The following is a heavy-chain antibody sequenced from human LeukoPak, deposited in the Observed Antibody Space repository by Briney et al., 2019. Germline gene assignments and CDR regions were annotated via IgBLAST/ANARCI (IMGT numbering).Heavy chain of an antibody. CDR1: GLTFSSYG. CDR3: AKDGGWMDPSVLYWYFDL. Sequence: GGSLRLSCAASGLTFSSYGMNWVRQAPGKGLEWVAFIRYDGSIKYSADSVKGRFTISRDNSKNTLFQQMNSLRAEDTAVYYCAKDGGWMDPSVLYWYFDLWGHGTLVTVSS. CDR2: IRYDGSIK. D-gene: IGHD3-16*01. J-gene: IGHJ2*01. V-gene: IGHV3-30*02.